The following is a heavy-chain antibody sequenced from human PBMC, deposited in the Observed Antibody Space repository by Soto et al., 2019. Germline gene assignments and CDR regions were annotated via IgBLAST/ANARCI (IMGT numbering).Heavy chain of an antibody. V-gene: IGHV6-1*01. CDR2: TYYRSRWYN. CDR1: GDSVSSNSAA. Sequence: SQTLSLTCAIAGDSVSSNSAAWNWIRLSPSRGLEWLARTYYRSRWYNDYAVSVRSRITVNADTSKNQFSLQLTSETPEDTAINYCAETTSHNWLYRDVWAEGPRSPSP. J-gene: IGHJ6*03. CDR3: AETTSHNWLYRDV. D-gene: IGHD5-12*01.